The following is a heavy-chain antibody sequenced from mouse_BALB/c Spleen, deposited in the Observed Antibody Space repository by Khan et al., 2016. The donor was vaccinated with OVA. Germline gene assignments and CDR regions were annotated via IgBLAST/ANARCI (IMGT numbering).Heavy chain of an antibody. D-gene: IGHD4-1*01. Sequence: VQLQQSGPEPVRPGASVKISCKGSGYTFADYGMHWVRQSHAKSLEWIGVISTYYGNIKYNQKFEGRATMTVDKSSSTAYMELARLTSEDSAVSFCTRVGMSEFAYWGQGTLVTVSA. CDR3: TRVGMSEFAY. CDR2: ISTYYGNI. CDR1: GYTFADYG. V-gene: IGHV1S137*01. J-gene: IGHJ3*01.